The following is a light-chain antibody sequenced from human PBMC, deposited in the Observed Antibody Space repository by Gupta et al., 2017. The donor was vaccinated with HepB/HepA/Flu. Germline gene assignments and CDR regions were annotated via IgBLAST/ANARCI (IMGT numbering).Light chain of an antibody. J-gene: IGLJ2*01. CDR2: DVT. V-gene: IGLV2-11*01. CDR3: CSYAGSHRWV. CDR1: SSDVGGYNY. Sequence: QSALTQPRSVSGSPGQSVTISCTGTSSDVGGYNYVSWYQQHPGKAPKFMIYDVTKRPSGVPDRVSGSQSGTTDSLTISGLQAEDEAYYHCCSYAGSHRWVFGGGTKVTGL.